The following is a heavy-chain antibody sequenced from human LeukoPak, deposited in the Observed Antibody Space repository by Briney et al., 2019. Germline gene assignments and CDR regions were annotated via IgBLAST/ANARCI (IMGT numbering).Heavy chain of an antibody. J-gene: IGHJ4*02. V-gene: IGHV5-51*01. CDR3: ARLWSYGFDY. D-gene: IGHD5-18*01. CDR1: GNRFTCYW. CDR2: IYPGDSIT. Sequence: GEALETSRRGFGNRFTCYWNGLGPQMPGKGLGWMGIIYPGDSITRYSPSFEGQVTISADKSISTAYLQWSSLKASDTAMYYCARLWSYGFDYWGQGTLSPSPQ.